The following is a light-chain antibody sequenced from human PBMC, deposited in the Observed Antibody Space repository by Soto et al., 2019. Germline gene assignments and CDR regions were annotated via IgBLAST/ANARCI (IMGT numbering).Light chain of an antibody. Sequence: EIVMTQSPGTLSVSPGERATLSCRASQSVSSSLAWYQQRPGQAPRLLIYGASTRATGVPARFSGSGSGPEFTLTITSLQSEDFAVYYCQQYNNWPPYTFGQGTKLQIK. CDR1: QSVSSS. CDR3: QQYNNWPPYT. CDR2: GAS. J-gene: IGKJ2*01. V-gene: IGKV3-15*01.